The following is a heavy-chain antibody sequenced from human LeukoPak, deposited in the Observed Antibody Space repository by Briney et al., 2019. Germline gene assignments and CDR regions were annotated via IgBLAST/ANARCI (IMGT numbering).Heavy chain of an antibody. D-gene: IGHD6-13*01. CDR1: GFTFDDYA. CDR2: ISWNSGSI. J-gene: IGHJ4*02. Sequence: GRSLRLSCAASGFTFDDYAMHWVRQAPGKGLEWVSGISWNSGSIGYADSVKGRFTISRDNAKNSLYLQMNSLRAEDTALYYCAKDRVAAAGYFDYWGQGTLVTVPS. V-gene: IGHV3-9*01. CDR3: AKDRVAAAGYFDY.